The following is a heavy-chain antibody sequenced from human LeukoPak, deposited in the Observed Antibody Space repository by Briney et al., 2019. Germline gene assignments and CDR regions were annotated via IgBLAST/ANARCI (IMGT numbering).Heavy chain of an antibody. V-gene: IGHV4-59*08. J-gene: IGHJ6*02. D-gene: IGHD6-6*01. CDR2: IYYSGST. Sequence: SETLSLTCTVSGGSISSYYWSWIRQPPGKGLEWIGYIYYSGSTNYNPSLKSRVTISVDTSKNQFSLKLSSVTAADTAVYYCASAAYSSSPYYYGMDVWGQGTMVTVSS. CDR1: GGSISSYY. CDR3: ASAAYSSSPYYYGMDV.